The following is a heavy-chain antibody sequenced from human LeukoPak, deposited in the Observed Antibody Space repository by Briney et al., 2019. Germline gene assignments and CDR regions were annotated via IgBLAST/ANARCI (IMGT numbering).Heavy chain of an antibody. D-gene: IGHD1-26*01. J-gene: IGHJ4*02. CDR1: GFTFSSYA. CDR2: ISISGDTT. V-gene: IGHV3-23*01. Sequence: GGSLRLSCAASGFTFSSYAMSWVRQAPGKGPEWLSAISISGDTTYYADSVKGRFTISRDNSKNTVYLQMNSLRAEDTALYYCAKDRATSSGSYYGYFGYWGQGTLVTVSS. CDR3: AKDRATSSGSYYGYFGY.